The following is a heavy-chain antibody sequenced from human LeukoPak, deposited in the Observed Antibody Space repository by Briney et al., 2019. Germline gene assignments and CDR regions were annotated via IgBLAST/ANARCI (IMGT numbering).Heavy chain of an antibody. CDR2: ISGSGGST. J-gene: IGHJ5*02. D-gene: IGHD3-10*01. Sequence: PGGSLRLSCAASGFTFSSYAMSWVRQAPGKGLEWVPAISGSGGSTYYADSVKGRFTISRDNSKNTLYLQMNSLRAEDTAVYYCAKVSRGVTAADFDPWGQGTLVTVSS. CDR1: GFTFSSYA. CDR3: AKVSRGVTAADFDP. V-gene: IGHV3-23*01.